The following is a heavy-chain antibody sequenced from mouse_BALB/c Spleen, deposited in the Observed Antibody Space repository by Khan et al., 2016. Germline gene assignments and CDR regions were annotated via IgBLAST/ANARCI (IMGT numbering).Heavy chain of an antibody. CDR1: GFTFTTYA. J-gene: IGHJ4*01. CDR3: ARVRHTMDY. Sequence: DVELVESGGGFVQPGGSLELSCAASGFTFTTYAMSWVRQTPDKRLELVATINSDGSSTYYADTVKGRFTISRDNDKNTLYLQMSRLKSEDTAMYYCARVRHTMDYWGRGTSVTVSS. V-gene: IGHV5-6-3*01. CDR2: INSDGSST. D-gene: IGHD2-14*01.